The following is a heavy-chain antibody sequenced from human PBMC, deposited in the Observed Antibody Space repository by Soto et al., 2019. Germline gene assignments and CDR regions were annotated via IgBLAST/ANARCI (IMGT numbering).Heavy chain of an antibody. V-gene: IGHV1-3*01. J-gene: IGHJ6*02. CDR1: GYTFTSYA. D-gene: IGHD3-10*01. Sequence: QVQLVQSGAEVKKPGASVKVSCKASGYTFTSYAIHWVRQAPGQRLEWMGWINAGNGNTKYSQKFQGRVTITRDTAASTAYRELSSLRYEDTAVYYCAIAPGSGGMDVWGHGTTVTVSS. CDR3: AIAPGSGGMDV. CDR2: INAGNGNT.